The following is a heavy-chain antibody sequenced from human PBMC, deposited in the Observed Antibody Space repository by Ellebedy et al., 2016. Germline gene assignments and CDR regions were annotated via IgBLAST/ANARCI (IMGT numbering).Heavy chain of an antibody. D-gene: IGHD3-10*01. CDR3: AREPSHITMPFDY. CDR2: IWYDGSNK. Sequence: GESLKISCAASGFTFSSYGMHWVRQAPGKGLEWVAVIWYDGSNKYYADSVKGRFTISRDNSKNTLYLQMNSLRAEDTAVYYCAREPSHITMPFDYWGQGTLVTVSS. V-gene: IGHV3-33*01. J-gene: IGHJ4*02. CDR1: GFTFSSYG.